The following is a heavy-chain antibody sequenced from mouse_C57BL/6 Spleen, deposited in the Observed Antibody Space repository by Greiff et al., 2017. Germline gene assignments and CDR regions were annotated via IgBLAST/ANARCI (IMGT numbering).Heavy chain of an antibody. J-gene: IGHJ4*01. CDR1: GYAFSSYW. CDR3: ARGYYGSSYYAMDY. V-gene: IGHV1-80*01. D-gene: IGHD1-1*01. Sequence: LQQSGASVKISCKASGYAFSSYWMNWVKQRPGKGLEWIGQIYPGDGDTNYNGKFKGKATLTADKSSSTAYMQLSSLTSEDSAVYFCARGYYGSSYYAMDYWGQGTSVTVSS. CDR2: IYPGDGDT.